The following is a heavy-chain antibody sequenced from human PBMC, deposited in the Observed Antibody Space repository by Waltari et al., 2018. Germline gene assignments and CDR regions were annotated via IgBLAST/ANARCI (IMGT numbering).Heavy chain of an antibody. V-gene: IGHV4-34*01. CDR2: INHSGST. J-gene: IGHJ4*02. Sequence: QVQLQQWGAGLLKPSETLSLTCAVYGGSFSGYYWSWIRQPPGKGLGWIGEINHSGSTNYNPSLKSRVTISVDTSKKQFSLKLSAVTAADTAVYYCARGWDYYDSSGYTYYFDYWGQGTLVTVSS. CDR1: GGSFSGYY. D-gene: IGHD3-22*01. CDR3: ARGWDYYDSSGYTYYFDY.